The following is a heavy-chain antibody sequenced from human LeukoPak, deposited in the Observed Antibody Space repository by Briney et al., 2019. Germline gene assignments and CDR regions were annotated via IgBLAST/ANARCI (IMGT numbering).Heavy chain of an antibody. V-gene: IGHV4-34*01. Sequence: PSETLSLTCAVYGGSFSGYYRSWIRQPPGKGLEWIGEINHSGSTNYNPSLKSRVTISVDTSKNQFSLKLSSVTAADTAVYYCARVAELADFDYWGQGTLVTVSS. D-gene: IGHD1-26*01. CDR2: INHSGST. J-gene: IGHJ4*02. CDR3: ARVAELADFDY. CDR1: GGSFSGYY.